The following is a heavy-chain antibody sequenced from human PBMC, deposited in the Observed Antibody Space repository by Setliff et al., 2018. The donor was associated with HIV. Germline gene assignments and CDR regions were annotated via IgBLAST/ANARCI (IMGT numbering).Heavy chain of an antibody. CDR3: ARDDGRSLFLDY. Sequence: GESLRLSCAVSGFMFSNYAMNWVRQGPGRELEWVSAIRGNGVDRFYTDSVRGRFTISRDNSKNTLYLQMSSLRADDAAIYYCARDDGRSLFLDYWGQGTLVTVSS. D-gene: IGHD1-26*01. J-gene: IGHJ4*02. V-gene: IGHV3-23*01. CDR1: GFMFSNYA. CDR2: IRGNGVDR.